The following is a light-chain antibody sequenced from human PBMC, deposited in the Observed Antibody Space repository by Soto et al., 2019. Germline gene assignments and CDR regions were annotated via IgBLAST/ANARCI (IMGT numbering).Light chain of an antibody. V-gene: IGLV2-18*02. CDR1: SSDVGSFSR. Sequence: QSALTQPPSVSGSPGQSVTIHCTGSSSDVGSFSRVSWYQQPPGTAPKLIIYEVSYRPSRVPDRFSGSKSGNTASLTISGLLAEDEAAYYCSSYTTSNTSVFGTGTQVTVL. J-gene: IGLJ1*01. CDR2: EVS. CDR3: SSYTTSNTSV.